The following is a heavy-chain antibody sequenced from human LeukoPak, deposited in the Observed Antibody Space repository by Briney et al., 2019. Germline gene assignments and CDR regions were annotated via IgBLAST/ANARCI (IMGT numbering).Heavy chain of an antibody. Sequence: GSWVKVSCKASGGTFSSYAISSVRQAPGQGLEWMGGIIPIFGTANYAQKFQGRVTITTDESTSTAYMELSSLRSEDTAVYYCARLGAMVREYYYYYMDVWGKGTTVTVSS. V-gene: IGHV1-69*05. J-gene: IGHJ6*03. CDR1: GGTFSSYA. CDR3: ARLGAMVREYYYYYMDV. CDR2: IIPIFGTA. D-gene: IGHD5-18*01.